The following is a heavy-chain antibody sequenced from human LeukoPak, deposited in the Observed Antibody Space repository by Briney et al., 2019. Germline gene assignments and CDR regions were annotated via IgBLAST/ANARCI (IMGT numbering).Heavy chain of an antibody. CDR3: ARDYDVRDYYGSGSSDY. D-gene: IGHD3-10*01. J-gene: IGHJ4*02. V-gene: IGHV1-3*01. Sequence: ASVKVSCKASGYTFTSYAMHWVRQAPGQRLEWMGWINAGNGNTKYSQKFQGRVTITRDTSASTAYMELSSLRSDDTAVYYCARDYDVRDYYGSGSSDYWGQGTLVTVSS. CDR1: GYTFTSYA. CDR2: INAGNGNT.